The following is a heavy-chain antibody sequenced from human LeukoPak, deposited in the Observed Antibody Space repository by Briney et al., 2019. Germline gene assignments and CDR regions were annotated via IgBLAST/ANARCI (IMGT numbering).Heavy chain of an antibody. J-gene: IGHJ2*01. CDR2: IYYCLHT. CDR3: ARHGYYDILTGYYAPGYFDL. V-gene: IGHV4-59*08. CDR1: GGSISSYY. D-gene: IGHD3-9*01. Sequence: SETPSLTCTVSGGSISSYYWSWIRQPPGKGLEWIGYIYYCLHTNYNPSLKSRVTISVDTSKNQFSLKLRSVTAADTAVYYCARHGYYDILTGYYAPGYFDLWGRGTLVTVSS.